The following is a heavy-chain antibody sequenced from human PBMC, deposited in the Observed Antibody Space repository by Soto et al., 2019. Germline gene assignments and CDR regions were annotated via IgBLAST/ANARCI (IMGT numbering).Heavy chain of an antibody. V-gene: IGHV5-51*01. CDR2: IYPSNSET. D-gene: IGHD3-22*01. J-gene: IGHJ4*02. CDR3: ATTEYHYDTYSFGY. CDR1: GYTFTSYW. Sequence: PGESLKISCKASGYTFTSYWIGWVRQMPGKGLEWMGIIYPSNSETRFSPSFQGQVTLSADKSIFTAYLQWGSLKASDTAIYYCATTEYHYDTYSFGYWGQGTLVTVSS.